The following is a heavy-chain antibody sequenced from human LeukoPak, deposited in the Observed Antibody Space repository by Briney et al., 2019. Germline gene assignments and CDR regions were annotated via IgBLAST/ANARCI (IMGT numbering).Heavy chain of an antibody. CDR1: GFTFDDYA. D-gene: IGHD6-6*01. CDR2: ISWNSGSI. Sequence: GRSLRLSCAASGFTFDDYAMHWVRQAPGKGLEWVSGISWNSGSIGYADSVKGRFTISRGNAKNSLYLQMNSLRAEDTALYYCAKAARPDYYYGMDVWGQGTTVTVSS. CDR3: AKAARPDYYYGMDV. V-gene: IGHV3-9*01. J-gene: IGHJ6*02.